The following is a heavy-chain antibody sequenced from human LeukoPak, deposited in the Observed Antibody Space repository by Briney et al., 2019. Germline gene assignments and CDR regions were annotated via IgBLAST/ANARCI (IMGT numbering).Heavy chain of an antibody. V-gene: IGHV5-51*01. CDR3: ARQTAAGTAGNWFDP. CDR1: GYSFTSYW. D-gene: IGHD6-13*01. Sequence: GESLKISCKVSGYSFTSYWIGWVRQMPGKGLEWMGIIYPGDFDTRYSPSFQGQVTISADKSISTAYLQWSSLKASDTAMYYCARQTAAGTAGNWFDPWGQGTLVTVSS. CDR2: IYPGDFDT. J-gene: IGHJ5*02.